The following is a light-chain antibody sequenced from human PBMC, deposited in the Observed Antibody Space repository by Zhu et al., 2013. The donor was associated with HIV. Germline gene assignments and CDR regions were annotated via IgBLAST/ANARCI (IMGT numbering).Light chain of an antibody. V-gene: IGKV3-20*01. J-gene: IGKJ1*01. Sequence: EIVLTQSPGTLSLSPGERATLSCRASQSVSDNWLAWYQQQPGQAPRLLIWGASNRGTGIPDRFRGSGSGTDFTLTITRVEPEDFAVYYCQQYRSSGTFGQGTKVEIK. CDR3: QQYRSSGT. CDR2: GAS. CDR1: QSVSDNW.